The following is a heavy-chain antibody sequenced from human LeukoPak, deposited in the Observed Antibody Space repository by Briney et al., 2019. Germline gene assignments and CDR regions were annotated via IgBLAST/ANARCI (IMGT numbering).Heavy chain of an antibody. CDR1: GLTFSSYS. D-gene: IGHD3-10*01. J-gene: IGHJ4*02. CDR3: ARTVPGYFFDY. V-gene: IGHV3-21*01. Sequence: GGSLRLSCAVSGLTFSSYSFNWVRQAPGKGLEWVSSITPTSSYIYYADSVKGRFTISRDNAKNTLYLQMNSLRAEDTAVYYCARTVPGYFFDYWGQGTLVTVSS. CDR2: ITPTSSYI.